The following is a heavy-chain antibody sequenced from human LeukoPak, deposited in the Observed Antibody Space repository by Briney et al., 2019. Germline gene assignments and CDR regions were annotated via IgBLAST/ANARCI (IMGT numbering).Heavy chain of an antibody. CDR2: ISYDGSNK. CDR3: ARDFTIFGVELDY. D-gene: IGHD3-3*01. CDR1: GFTFSSYA. Sequence: PGRSLRLSCAASGFTFSSYAMHWVRQAPGKGLEWVAVISYDGSNKYYADSVKGRFTISRDNSKNTLYLQMNSLRAEDTAVYYCARDFTIFGVELDYWGQGTLVTVSS. V-gene: IGHV3-30-3*01. J-gene: IGHJ4*02.